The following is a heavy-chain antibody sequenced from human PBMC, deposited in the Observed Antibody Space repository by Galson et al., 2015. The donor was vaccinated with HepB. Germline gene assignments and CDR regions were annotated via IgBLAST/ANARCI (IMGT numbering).Heavy chain of an antibody. CDR2: INQDGSEK. CDR1: RFTFSNFW. J-gene: IGHJ3*02. CDR3: VRLGNYLDAVDM. Sequence: SLRLSCAASRFTFSNFWMSWVRQAPGKGLEWVANINQDGSEKYYMDSVKGRFTISRDNAKNSLYLQMNSLRAEDTAVYYCVRLGNYLDAVDMWGQGTMATVSS. D-gene: IGHD1-7*01. V-gene: IGHV3-7*03.